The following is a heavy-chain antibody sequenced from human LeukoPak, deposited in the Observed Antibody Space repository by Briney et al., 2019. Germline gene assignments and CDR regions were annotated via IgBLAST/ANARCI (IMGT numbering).Heavy chain of an antibody. D-gene: IGHD4-17*01. CDR1: GGTFSSYA. Sequence: SVKVSCKASGGTFSSYAISWVRQAPGQGLEGMGGIIPIFGTANYAQKFQGRVTITADKSTSTAYMELSSLRSEDTAVYFCARYGHSPFFDYWGQGTLVIVSS. CDR3: ARYGHSPFFDY. CDR2: IIPIFGTA. J-gene: IGHJ4*02. V-gene: IGHV1-69*06.